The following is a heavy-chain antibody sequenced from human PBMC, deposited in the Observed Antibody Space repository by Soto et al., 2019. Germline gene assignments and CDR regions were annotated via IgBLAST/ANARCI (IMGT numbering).Heavy chain of an antibody. CDR2: ISSNGGST. V-gene: IGHV3-64*04. CDR1: GFTFSSYA. J-gene: IGHJ6*02. CDR3: ARVVRGQGMDV. Sequence: GSLRLSCSASGFTFSSYAMHWVRQAPGKGLEYVSAISSNGGSTYYADSVKGRFTISVDTSKNQFSLKLSSVTAADTAVYYCARVVRGQGMDVWGQGTTVTVSS. D-gene: IGHD3-10*01.